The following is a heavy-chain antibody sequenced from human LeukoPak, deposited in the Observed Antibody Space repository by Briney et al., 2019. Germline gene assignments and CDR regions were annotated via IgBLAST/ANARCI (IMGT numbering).Heavy chain of an antibody. J-gene: IGHJ4*02. CDR3: AGVHSGYDMYYFDY. CDR1: GGSISSYY. D-gene: IGHD5-12*01. CDR2: IYYSGST. V-gene: IGHV4-59*01. Sequence: SETLSLTCTVSGGSISSYYWSWIPQPPGKGLEWIGYIYYSGSTNYNPSLKSRVTISVDTSKNQFSLKLSSVTAADTAVYYCAGVHSGYDMYYFDYWGQGTLVTVSS.